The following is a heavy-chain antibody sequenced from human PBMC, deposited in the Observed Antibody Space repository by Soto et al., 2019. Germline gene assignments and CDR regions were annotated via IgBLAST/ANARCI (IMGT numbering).Heavy chain of an antibody. Sequence: QVQLVQSGAEVKKPGASVKVSCKASGYTFIDYYIHWVRQAPGQGLEWMGWINPNSGATNYAQKFQDWVTMTRDTSMSTAYTEMGRLKSDDTAVDYCASGRGSQSYWGQGTLVTVSS. J-gene: IGHJ4*02. V-gene: IGHV1-2*04. CDR3: ASGRGSQSY. CDR2: INPNSGAT. D-gene: IGHD3-10*01. CDR1: GYTFIDYY.